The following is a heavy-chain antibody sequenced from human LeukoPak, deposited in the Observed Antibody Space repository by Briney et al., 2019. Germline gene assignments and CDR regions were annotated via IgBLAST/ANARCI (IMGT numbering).Heavy chain of an antibody. J-gene: IGHJ4*02. CDR2: ISSSSSNI. Sequence: GGSLRLSCAASGFTFSSYSMNWVRQAPGKGLEWVSSISSSSSNIYYADSVKGRFTISRDNSKNTLYLQMNSLRAEDTAVYYCAKGNRPVIAAAALFDYWGQGTLVTVSS. V-gene: IGHV3-21*04. CDR3: AKGNRPVIAAAALFDY. D-gene: IGHD6-13*01. CDR1: GFTFSSYS.